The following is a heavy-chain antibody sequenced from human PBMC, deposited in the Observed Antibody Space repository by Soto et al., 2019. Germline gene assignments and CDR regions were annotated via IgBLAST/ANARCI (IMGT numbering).Heavy chain of an antibody. CDR3: ARIRGTPGAY. V-gene: IGHV3-23*01. Sequence: WGSLRLSCAASGFTFSNYAMSCCRQAPLKWLEWVSSISGSSDNTYYAESVKGRFTISRDNSKNTLYLQMNSLRAEDTAVYFCARIRGTPGAYWGQGTLVTVSS. J-gene: IGHJ4*02. CDR2: ISGSSDNT. D-gene: IGHD1-26*01. CDR1: GFTFSNYA.